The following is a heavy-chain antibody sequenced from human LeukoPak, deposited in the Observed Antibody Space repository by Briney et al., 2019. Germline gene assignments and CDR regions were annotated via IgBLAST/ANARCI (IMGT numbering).Heavy chain of an antibody. D-gene: IGHD1-1*01. V-gene: IGHV4-30-2*01. J-gene: IGHJ4*02. CDR3: AREDNWKDGDY. Sequence: PSQTLSLTCTVSGGSISSGGYYWSWIRQPPGKGLEWIGYIYHSGSTYYNPSLKSRVTISVDRSKNQFSLKLSSVTAADTAVYYCAREDNWKDGDYWGQGTLVTVSS. CDR1: GGSISSGGYY. CDR2: IYHSGST.